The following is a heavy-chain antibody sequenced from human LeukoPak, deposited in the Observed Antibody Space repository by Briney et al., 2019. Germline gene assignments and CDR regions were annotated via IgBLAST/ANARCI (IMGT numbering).Heavy chain of an antibody. V-gene: IGHV4-59*12. CDR2: IYHFGSTT. CDR3: ARGALKGVVPFDY. D-gene: IGHD2-21*01. CDR1: GDSISSYY. Sequence: PSETLSLTCTVSGDSISSYYWNWIRQAPGKGLEWIAYIYHFGSTTNCNPSLKSRVSISLDTSRNQFSLKLNSVTAADTAVYYCARGALKGVVPFDYWGQGTLVTVSS. J-gene: IGHJ4*02.